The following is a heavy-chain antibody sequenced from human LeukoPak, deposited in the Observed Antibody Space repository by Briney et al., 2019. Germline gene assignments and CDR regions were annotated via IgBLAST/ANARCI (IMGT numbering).Heavy chain of an antibody. D-gene: IGHD6-13*01. CDR3: ARIAAAGTDDAFDI. V-gene: IGHV1-8*01. Sequence: ASVKVSCKASGYTFTSYDINWVRQATGQGLEWMGWMNPNSGNTGYAQKFQGRVTMTRNTSISTAYMELSSLRSEDTAVYYCARIAAAGTDDAFDIWGQGTVVTVSS. CDR2: MNPNSGNT. CDR1: GYTFTSYD. J-gene: IGHJ3*02.